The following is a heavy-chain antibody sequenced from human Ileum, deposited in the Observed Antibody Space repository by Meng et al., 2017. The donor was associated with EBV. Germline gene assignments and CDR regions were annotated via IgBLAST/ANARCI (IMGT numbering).Heavy chain of an antibody. CDR3: ARDPTGGEDHQRV. CDR2: IYHSGIT. V-gene: IGHV4-4*02. Sequence: QVLLQESGPGLVKPSGTLSLTCAVSGGSISSSNWWRWVRQPPGKGLEWIGKIYHSGITIYNPSLKSRVTMSVDNSKNQFSLKLNSMTAADTAVYYCARDPTGGEDHQRVWGQGTLVTVSS. CDR1: GGSISSSNW. J-gene: IGHJ4*02. D-gene: IGHD1-14*01.